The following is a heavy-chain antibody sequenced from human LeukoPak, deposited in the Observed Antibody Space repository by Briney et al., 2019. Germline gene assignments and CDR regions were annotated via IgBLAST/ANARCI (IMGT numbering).Heavy chain of an antibody. D-gene: IGHD3-10*01. Sequence: SVKVCCKASGGTFSSYAISWVRQAPGQGLEWMGGIIPIFGTANYAQKFQGRVTITADKSTSTAYMELSSLRSEDTAVYYCARTGAYGSGSYSIMGTFDYWGQGTLVTVSS. CDR3: ARTGAYGSGSYSIMGTFDY. CDR1: GGTFSSYA. V-gene: IGHV1-69*06. J-gene: IGHJ4*02. CDR2: IIPIFGTA.